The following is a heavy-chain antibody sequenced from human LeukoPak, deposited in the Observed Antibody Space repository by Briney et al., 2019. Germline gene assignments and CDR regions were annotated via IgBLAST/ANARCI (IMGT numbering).Heavy chain of an antibody. CDR1: GGSFSGYY. Sequence: SETLSLTCAVYGGSFSGYYWSWIRQPPGKGLEWIGEINHSGSTNYNPSLKSRVTISVDTSKNQFSLKLSSVTAADTAVYYCARESYSSGPHWFDPWGQGTLVTVSS. J-gene: IGHJ5*02. V-gene: IGHV4-34*01. CDR2: INHSGST. D-gene: IGHD6-19*01. CDR3: ARESYSSGPHWFDP.